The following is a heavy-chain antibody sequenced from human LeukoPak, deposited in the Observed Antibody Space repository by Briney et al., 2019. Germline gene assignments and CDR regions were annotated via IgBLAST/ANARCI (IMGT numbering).Heavy chain of an antibody. CDR1: GFNFSTYN. V-gene: IGHV3-48*04. Sequence: GGSLRLSCAASGFNFSTYNVNWVRQAPGKGLDWVSYISSSSRTRYYADSVKGRFTISRDNAKNSLYLQMNSLRAEDTAVYYCAKDGEGTVTTVFDYWGQGTLVTVSS. CDR2: ISSSSRTR. J-gene: IGHJ4*02. D-gene: IGHD4-17*01. CDR3: AKDGEGTVTTVFDY.